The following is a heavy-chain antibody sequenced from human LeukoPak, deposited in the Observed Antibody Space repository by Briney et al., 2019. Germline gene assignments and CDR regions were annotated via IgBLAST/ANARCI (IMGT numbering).Heavy chain of an antibody. CDR1: GGSFSGYY. CDR2: INHSGST. Sequence: KPSETLSLTCAVYGGSFSGYYWSWIRQPPGKGLEWIGEINHSGSTNYNPSLKSRVTISVDTSKNLFSLKLSSVTAADTAVYYCARGRYTMVRGVKAYYFDYWGQGTLVTVSS. V-gene: IGHV4-34*01. CDR3: ARGRYTMVRGVKAYYFDY. J-gene: IGHJ4*02. D-gene: IGHD3-10*01.